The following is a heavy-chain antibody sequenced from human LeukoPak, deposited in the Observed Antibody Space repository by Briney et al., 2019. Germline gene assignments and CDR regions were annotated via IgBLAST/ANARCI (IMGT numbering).Heavy chain of an antibody. CDR3: ARAGITMVRGENDY. Sequence: ASVKVSCKASGYTFTSYGISWVRQAPGQGLEWMGWISAYNGNTNYAQKLQGRVTMTTDTSTGTAYMELRSLRSDDTAVYYCARAGITMVRGENDYWGQGTLVTVSS. V-gene: IGHV1-18*01. CDR2: ISAYNGNT. J-gene: IGHJ4*02. CDR1: GYTFTSYG. D-gene: IGHD3-10*01.